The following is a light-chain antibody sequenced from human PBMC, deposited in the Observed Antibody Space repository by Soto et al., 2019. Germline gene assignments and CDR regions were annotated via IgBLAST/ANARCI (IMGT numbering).Light chain of an antibody. CDR2: AAS. CDR3: QQSYSTPRT. CDR1: QSISSY. V-gene: IGKV1-39*01. Sequence: DIQMTQSPSSLSASVGDRVTITCRASQSISSYLNWYQQKPGKAPKLLIYAASSLQSGVPSRFSGSGSGTEFTLTISRLEPDAFATYYCQQSYSTPRTFGGGTKVEIK. J-gene: IGKJ4*01.